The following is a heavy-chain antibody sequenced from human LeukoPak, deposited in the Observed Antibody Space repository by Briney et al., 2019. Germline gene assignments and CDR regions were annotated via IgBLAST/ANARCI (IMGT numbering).Heavy chain of an antibody. D-gene: IGHD3-10*01. CDR2: INHSGST. CDR1: GGSFSGYY. J-gene: IGHJ4*02. Sequence: SETLSLTCAVYGGSFSGYYWSWIRQPPGKGLEWIGEINHSGSTNYNPSLKSRVTISVYTSKNQFSLKLSSVTAADTAVYYCARGGRYYGSGSYFDYWGQGTLVTVSS. V-gene: IGHV4-34*01. CDR3: ARGGRYYGSGSYFDY.